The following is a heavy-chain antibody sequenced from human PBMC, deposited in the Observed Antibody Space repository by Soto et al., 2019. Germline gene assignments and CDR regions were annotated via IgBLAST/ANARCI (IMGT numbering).Heavy chain of an antibody. J-gene: IGHJ4*02. D-gene: IGHD4-17*01. Sequence: PGGSLRLSCAASGFTFSSYSMNWVRQAPGKGLEWVSYISASGSTIYYADSVKGRFTISRDNAMNSLYLQMNSLRDEDTAVYYCARDARDYGGNSFDYWGQGTLVTV. V-gene: IGHV3-48*02. CDR1: GFTFSSYS. CDR3: ARDARDYGGNSFDY. CDR2: ISASGSTI.